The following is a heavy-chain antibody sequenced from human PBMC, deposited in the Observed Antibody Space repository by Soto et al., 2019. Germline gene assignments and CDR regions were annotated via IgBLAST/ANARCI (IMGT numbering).Heavy chain of an antibody. CDR2: INPNSGGT. CDR1: GYTFTGYY. D-gene: IGHD2-2*01. V-gene: IGHV1-2*04. J-gene: IGHJ6*02. CDR3: ARDRYCSSTSCHYGMDV. Sequence: QVQLVQSGAEVKKPGASVKVSCKASGYTFTGYYMHWVRQAPGQGLEWMGWINPNSGGTNYAQKFQGWVTMTRDTSISTAYMELSRLRSDDMAVYYCARDRYCSSTSCHYGMDVWGQGTTVTVSS.